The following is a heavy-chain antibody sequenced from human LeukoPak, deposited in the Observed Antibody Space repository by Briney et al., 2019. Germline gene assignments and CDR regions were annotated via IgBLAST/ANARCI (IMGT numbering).Heavy chain of an antibody. CDR1: GGTFSSYA. CDR3: ARGWTYYSGSGSHDY. Sequence: GSSVQASCKASGGTFSSYAICWVRQEPGQGLEWLGRIIPLLGIANYAQKFQSRVTITADKSTSTAYMELSSLRSEDTAVYYCARGWTYYSGSGSHDYWGQGTLVTLSS. J-gene: IGHJ4*02. CDR2: IIPLLGIA. V-gene: IGHV1-69*04. D-gene: IGHD3-10*01.